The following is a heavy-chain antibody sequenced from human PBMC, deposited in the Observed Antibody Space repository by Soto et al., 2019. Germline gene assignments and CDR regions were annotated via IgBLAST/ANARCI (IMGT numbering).Heavy chain of an antibody. V-gene: IGHV3-21*06. Sequence: GALRLSCVVSGFTFSSYSMNWVRQAPGKGLEWVSSISSGSNYTYYADSVKGRFTISRDNAKIPVYLQMNSLRAEDTALYYCARDFKESQYYYYCMDVWGKGTTVTVSS. CDR3: ARDFKESQYYYYCMDV. CDR2: ISSGSNYT. CDR1: GFTFSSYS. D-gene: IGHD3-10*01. J-gene: IGHJ6*03.